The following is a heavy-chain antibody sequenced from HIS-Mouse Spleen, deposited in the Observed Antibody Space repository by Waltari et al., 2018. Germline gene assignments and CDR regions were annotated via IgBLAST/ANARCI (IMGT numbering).Heavy chain of an antibody. CDR2: IYYSGST. V-gene: IGHV4-39*07. Sequence: QLQLQESGPGLVKPSETLSLTCTVPCGSISSSSYYWGWIHQPPGKGLEWIGSIYYSGSTYYNPSLKSRVTISVDTSKNQFSLKLSSVTAADTAVYYCAREIPYSSSWYDWYFDLWGRGTLVTVSS. D-gene: IGHD6-13*01. CDR3: AREIPYSSSWYDWYFDL. J-gene: IGHJ2*01. CDR1: CGSISSSSYY.